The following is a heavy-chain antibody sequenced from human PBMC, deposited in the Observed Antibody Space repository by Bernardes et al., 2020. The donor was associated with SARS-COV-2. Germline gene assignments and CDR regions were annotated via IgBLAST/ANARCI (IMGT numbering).Heavy chain of an antibody. Sequence: GGSLRLSCAASGFTFSDYYMSWIRQAPGKGLEWVSYISSSSSYTNYADSVKGRFTISRDNAKNSLYLQMNSLRAEDTAVYYCARGRQQLTLYPYYYYYGMDVWGQRTTVTVSS. CDR2: ISSSSSYT. CDR1: GFTFSDYY. CDR3: ARGRQQLTLYPYYYYYGMDV. V-gene: IGHV3-11*06. D-gene: IGHD6-13*01. J-gene: IGHJ6*02.